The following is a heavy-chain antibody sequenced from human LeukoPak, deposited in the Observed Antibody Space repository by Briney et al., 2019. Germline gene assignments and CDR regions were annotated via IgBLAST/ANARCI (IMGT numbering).Heavy chain of an antibody. J-gene: IGHJ6*03. CDR2: IYTSGST. CDR1: GGSISSGSYY. Sequence: SETLSLTCTVSGGSISSGSYYWSWIRQPAGKGLEWIGRIYTSGSTKYNPSLKSRVTISVDRSKNQSSLKLSSVTAADTAVYYCARTYCGGDCRGYYYHYYMDVWGKGTTVTISS. CDR3: ARTYCGGDCRGYYYHYYMDV. V-gene: IGHV4-61*02. D-gene: IGHD2-21*02.